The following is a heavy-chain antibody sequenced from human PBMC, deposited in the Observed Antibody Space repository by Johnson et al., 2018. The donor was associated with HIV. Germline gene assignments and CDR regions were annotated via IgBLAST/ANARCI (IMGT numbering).Heavy chain of an antibody. Sequence: VQLVESGGGLVKPGGSLRLSCVASGFTFSDYYMSWVRQAPGKGLEYVSAISSNGGRTYYANSVKGRFTISRDNSKNTLYLQMGSLRAEDMAVYYCAKVGATVVTPRGEAFDIWGQGAMVTVSS. CDR3: AKVGATVVTPRGEAFDI. V-gene: IGHV3-64*01. J-gene: IGHJ3*02. CDR1: GFTFSDYY. CDR2: ISSNGGRT. D-gene: IGHD4-23*01.